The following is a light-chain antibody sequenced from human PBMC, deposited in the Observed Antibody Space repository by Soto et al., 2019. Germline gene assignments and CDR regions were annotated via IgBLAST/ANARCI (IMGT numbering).Light chain of an antibody. CDR2: SAS. V-gene: IGKV3-20*01. J-gene: IGKJ1*01. CDR1: QSVSSSY. CDR3: QQYGRSPTT. Sequence: EIVLTQSPGTLSLSPGGAATLSCRASQSVSSSYLAWYQQKPGQAPRFLIYSASSRATGIPDRFSGSGSGTDCTLTISRLEPEDVAVYYCQQYGRSPTTFGQGTKVDIK.